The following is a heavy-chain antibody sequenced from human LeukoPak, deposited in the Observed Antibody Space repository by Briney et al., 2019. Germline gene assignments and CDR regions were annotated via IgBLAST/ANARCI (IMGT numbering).Heavy chain of an antibody. V-gene: IGHV4-34*01. Sequence: SQTLSLTCAVYAESFSGNYSTWVSHHPGNWLEWIGDINHSSRTTYNPTLKSLVIISVDTSKNLFSLNLTSVTAADTAVDYCSRPWERRYYLDVWGKGTTVAVSS. D-gene: IGHD1-26*01. CDR3: SRPWERRYYLDV. CDR2: INHSSRT. J-gene: IGHJ6*03. CDR1: AESFSGNY.